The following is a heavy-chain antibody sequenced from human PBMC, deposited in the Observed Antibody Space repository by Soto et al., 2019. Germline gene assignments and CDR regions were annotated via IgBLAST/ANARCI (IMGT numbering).Heavy chain of an antibody. D-gene: IGHD3-3*01. V-gene: IGHV1-18*01. CDR3: ARTLNEWLLGLD. CDR2: ISAYNGNT. CDR1: GYTFTSYG. J-gene: IGHJ4*02. Sequence: QVTLVQSGAEVKKPGASVKVSCKASGYTFTSYGISWVRKAPGQGLEWMGWISAYNGNTNYAQKFQGRVTMTTDTSTSTAYMELRSLRSDYTAVYYCARTLNEWLLGLDWGQGTLVTVSS.